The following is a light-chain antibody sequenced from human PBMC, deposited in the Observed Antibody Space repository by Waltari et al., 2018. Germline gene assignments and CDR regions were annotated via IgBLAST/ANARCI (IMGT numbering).Light chain of an antibody. CDR2: GAY. CDR1: QSISSGS. CDR3: QHDDRLPCI. J-gene: IGKJ2*02. V-gene: IGKV3-20*01. Sequence: VLTQSPGSLSLSPGERAILSCTASQSISSGSLVWYQQKRGQAPRLVIYGAYRRASGIPDRFSGSWSGTYFTLIISRLEPEDSAVYYCQHDDRLPCIFGRGTNIEIK.